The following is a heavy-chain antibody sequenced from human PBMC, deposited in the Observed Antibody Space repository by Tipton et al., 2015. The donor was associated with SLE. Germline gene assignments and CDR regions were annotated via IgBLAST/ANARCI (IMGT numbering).Heavy chain of an antibody. CDR2: IYTSGST. V-gene: IGHV4-61*02. CDR3: ARYRKKGWFDP. Sequence: TLSLTCTVSGGSISSGSYYWSWIRQPAGKGLEWIGRIYTSGSTNYNPSLKSRVTISVDTSKNQFSLKLSSVTAADTAVYYCARYRKKGWFDPWGQGTLVTVSS. J-gene: IGHJ5*02. CDR1: GGSISSGSYY.